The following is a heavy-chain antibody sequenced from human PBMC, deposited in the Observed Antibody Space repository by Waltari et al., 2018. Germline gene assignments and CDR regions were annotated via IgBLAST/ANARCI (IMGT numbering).Heavy chain of an antibody. CDR2: IYHSGRT. J-gene: IGHJ4*02. D-gene: IGHD6-13*01. CDR1: GGSIHTYY. Sequence: QVQLQESGPGLVKPSETLSVTRSVSGGSIHTYYWGWIRQPPGKGLEWIGNIYHSGRTYFNPSLQSRVTISVDMSKNQFSLQLSSVTAADTAVYFCARPRSGYSMDHFDSWGQGVLVTVSS. V-gene: IGHV4-59*13. CDR3: ARPRSGYSMDHFDS.